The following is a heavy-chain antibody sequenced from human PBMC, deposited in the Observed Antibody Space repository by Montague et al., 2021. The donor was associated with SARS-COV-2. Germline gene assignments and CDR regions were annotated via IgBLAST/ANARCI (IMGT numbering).Heavy chain of an antibody. Sequence: PALVKPTQTLTLTCTFSGFSLSTSGMRASWIRQPPGKALEWLARIDWDDDKFYSTSLKTRLTISKDTSKSQVVLTMTNMDPVDTATYYCARSYYDILTAYYTPFDYWGRGTLVTVSS. D-gene: IGHD3-9*01. V-gene: IGHV2-70*04. CDR2: IDWDDDK. CDR3: ARSYYDILTAYYTPFDY. J-gene: IGHJ4*02. CDR1: GFSLSTSGMR.